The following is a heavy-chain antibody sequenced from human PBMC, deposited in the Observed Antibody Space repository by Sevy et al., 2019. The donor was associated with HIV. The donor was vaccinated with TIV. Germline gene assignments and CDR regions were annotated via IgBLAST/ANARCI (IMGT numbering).Heavy chain of an antibody. J-gene: IGHJ6*02. CDR2: IYYSGST. Sequence: SETLFLTCTVSGGSISSSSYYWGWIRQPPGKGLEWIGSIYYSGSTYYNPSLKSRVTISVDTSKNQFSLKLSSVTAAVTAVYYCARHSPTAYYDFWSGYYSGVYYYYYGMDVWGQWTTVTVSS. CDR1: GGSISSSSYY. D-gene: IGHD3-3*01. V-gene: IGHV4-39*01. CDR3: ARHSPTAYYDFWSGYYSGVYYYYYGMDV.